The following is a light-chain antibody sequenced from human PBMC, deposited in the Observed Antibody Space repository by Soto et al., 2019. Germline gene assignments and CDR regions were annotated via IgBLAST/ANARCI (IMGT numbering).Light chain of an antibody. V-gene: IGLV1-44*01. CDR3: AAWDGSLNGLYV. Sequence: QLLLTQAPSASGTPGQRVTISCSGSSSNVGSLSVDWYQHLPGTAPKLLIHSNYQRPSGVPDRFSGSKSGTSASLAINGLQSEDEADYYCAAWDGSLNGLYVFGTGTKLTVL. CDR1: SSNVGSLS. CDR2: SNY. J-gene: IGLJ1*01.